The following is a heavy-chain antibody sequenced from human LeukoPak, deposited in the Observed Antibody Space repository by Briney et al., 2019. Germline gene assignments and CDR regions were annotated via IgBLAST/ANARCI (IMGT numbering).Heavy chain of an antibody. CDR2: IKQDGSEK. Sequence: GGSLRLSCATSGFTFSSYWMSWVRQAPGKGLEWVANIKQDGSEKYYVDSVKGRFTISRDNAKNSLYLQMNSLRAEDTAVYYCKGAVTKRGYNWFDPWGQGTLVTVSS. J-gene: IGHJ5*02. CDR3: KGAVTKRGYNWFDP. D-gene: IGHD4-17*01. CDR1: GFTFSSYW. V-gene: IGHV3-7*01.